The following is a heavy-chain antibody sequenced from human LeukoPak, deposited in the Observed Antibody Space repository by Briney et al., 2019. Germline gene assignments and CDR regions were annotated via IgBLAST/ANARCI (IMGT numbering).Heavy chain of an antibody. V-gene: IGHV3-23*01. Sequence: GGSLRLSCAASGFTFGTFAMSWVRQAPGKGLEWVSTLNNVGGEIYYADSVKGRFTISRDDSKNTLSLQMTSLRAEDTATYYCAKLRSASSFSTADFWGQGTLVTVSS. D-gene: IGHD2-15*01. CDR2: LNNVGGEI. J-gene: IGHJ4*02. CDR3: AKLRSASSFSTADF. CDR1: GFTFGTFA.